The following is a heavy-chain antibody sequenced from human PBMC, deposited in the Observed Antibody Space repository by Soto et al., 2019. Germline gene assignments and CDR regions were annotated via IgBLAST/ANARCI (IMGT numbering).Heavy chain of an antibody. CDR2: IYYSGST. D-gene: IGHD6-13*01. Sequence: SETLSLTCTVSGGSISSYYWSWIRQPPGKGLEWIGYIYYSGSTNYNPSLKSRVTISVDTSKNQFSLKLSSVTAADTAVYYCARVRSSSYDYYYYYMDVWGKGTTVTVSS. J-gene: IGHJ6*03. V-gene: IGHV4-59*01. CDR3: ARVRSSSYDYYYYYMDV. CDR1: GGSISSYY.